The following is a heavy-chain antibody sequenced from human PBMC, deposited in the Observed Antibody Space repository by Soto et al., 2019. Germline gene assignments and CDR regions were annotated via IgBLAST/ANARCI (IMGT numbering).Heavy chain of an antibody. CDR1: GGSISSSSYY. Sequence: PSETLSLTCTVSGGSISSSSYYWGWIRQPPGKGLEWIGSIYYSGSTYYNPSLKSRVTISVDTSKNQFSLKLSSVTAADTAVYYCAGGDYDFWSGYHLFDYWGQGTLVTVSS. J-gene: IGHJ4*02. D-gene: IGHD3-3*01. V-gene: IGHV4-39*01. CDR3: AGGDYDFWSGYHLFDY. CDR2: IYYSGST.